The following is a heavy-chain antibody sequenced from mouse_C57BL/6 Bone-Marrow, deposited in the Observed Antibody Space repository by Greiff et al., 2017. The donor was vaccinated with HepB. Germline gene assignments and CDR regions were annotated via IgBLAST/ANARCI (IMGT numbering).Heavy chain of an antibody. D-gene: IGHD1-1*01. CDR1: GYTFTDYN. CDR3: ARRGATTVVADY. J-gene: IGHJ2*01. V-gene: IGHV1-18*01. Sequence: VQLKESGPELVKPGASVKIPCKASGYTFTDYNMDWVKQSHGKSLEWIGDINPNNGGTIYNQKFKGKATLTVDKSSSTAYMELRSLTSEDTAVYYCARRGATTVVADYWGQGTTLTVSS. CDR2: INPNNGGT.